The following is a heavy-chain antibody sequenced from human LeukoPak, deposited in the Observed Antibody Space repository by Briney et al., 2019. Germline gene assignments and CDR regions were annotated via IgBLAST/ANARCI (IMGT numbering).Heavy chain of an antibody. V-gene: IGHV3-15*01. CDR1: GFTFSNAW. Sequence: GGSLRLSCAASGFTFSNAWMSWVRQAPGKGLEWVGRIKSKTDGGTTDYAAPVKGRFTISRDDSKNTLYLQMNSLKTEDTAVYYCTTLHRVLFPRIDYWGQGTLVTVSS. CDR2: IKSKTDGGTT. D-gene: IGHD2-21*01. J-gene: IGHJ4*02. CDR3: TTLHRVLFPRIDY.